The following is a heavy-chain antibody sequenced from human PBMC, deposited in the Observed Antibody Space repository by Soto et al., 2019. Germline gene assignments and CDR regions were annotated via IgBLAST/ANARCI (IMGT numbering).Heavy chain of an antibody. D-gene: IGHD3-3*01. CDR3: ARDGRALIRSRPGYDFWSGSLGYYYMDV. CDR2: INSDGSST. Sequence: LRLSCAASGFTFSSYWMHWVRQAPGKGLVWVSRINSDGSSTSYADSVKGRFTISRDNAKNTLYLQMNSLRAEDTAVYYCARDGRALIRSRPGYDFWSGSLGYYYMDVWGKGTTVTVSS. J-gene: IGHJ6*03. V-gene: IGHV3-74*01. CDR1: GFTFSSYW.